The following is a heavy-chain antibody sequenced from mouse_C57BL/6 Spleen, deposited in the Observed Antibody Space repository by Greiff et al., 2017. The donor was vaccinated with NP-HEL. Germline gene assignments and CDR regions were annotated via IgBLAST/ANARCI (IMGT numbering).Heavy chain of an antibody. CDR3: TTRDYYGSSYPYFDY. J-gene: IGHJ2*01. D-gene: IGHD1-1*01. CDR2: IDPEDGDT. V-gene: IGHV14-1*01. CDR1: GFNIKDYY. Sequence: EVQLKQSGAELVRPGASVKLSCTASGFNIKDYYMHWVKQRPEQGLEWIGRIDPEDGDTEYAPKFQGKATMTADTSSNTAYLQLSSLTSEDTAVYYCTTRDYYGSSYPYFDYWGQGTTLTVSS.